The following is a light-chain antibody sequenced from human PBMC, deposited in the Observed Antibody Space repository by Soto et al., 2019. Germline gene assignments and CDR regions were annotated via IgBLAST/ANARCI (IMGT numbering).Light chain of an antibody. CDR3: QQRSNWIT. J-gene: IGKJ5*01. CDR2: YTS. Sequence: EIVMTQSPATLSVSPGESATLSCRASQSVSSDLAWYQQKPGQAPRLLIYYTSTRATGFPARFSGGGSGTEFTLTISSLQSEDSAFYYCQQRSNWITFGQGTRLEIK. V-gene: IGKV3-15*01. CDR1: QSVSSD.